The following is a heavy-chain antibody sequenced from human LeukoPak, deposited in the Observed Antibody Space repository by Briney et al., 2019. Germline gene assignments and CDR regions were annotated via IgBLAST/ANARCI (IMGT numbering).Heavy chain of an antibody. CDR2: IRYDGSNK. D-gene: IGHD1-14*01. V-gene: IGHV3-30*02. CDR1: GFTFSSYG. J-gene: IGHJ4*02. CDR3: ARGVEPLAANTLAY. Sequence: GGSLRLSCAASGFTFSSYGMHWVRQAPGKGLEWVAFIRYDGSNKYYADSVKGRFTISRDNSKNTLYLQMNSLSPDDTAVYYCARGVEPLAANTLAYWGQGTLVTVSS.